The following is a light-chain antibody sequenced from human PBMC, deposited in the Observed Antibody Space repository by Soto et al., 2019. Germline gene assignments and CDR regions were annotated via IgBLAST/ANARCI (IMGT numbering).Light chain of an antibody. CDR3: QRYGSSPLIT. Sequence: ELVLTQSPATLSLSPVERATLSCMASQSVSSSSLAWYQQRPGQAPRLLIYGTSSRATGIPDRFSGSGSGTDFTLTISRLEPEDFAVYFCQRYGSSPLITFGQGTRLEIK. V-gene: IGKV3-20*01. CDR2: GTS. J-gene: IGKJ5*01. CDR1: QSVSSSS.